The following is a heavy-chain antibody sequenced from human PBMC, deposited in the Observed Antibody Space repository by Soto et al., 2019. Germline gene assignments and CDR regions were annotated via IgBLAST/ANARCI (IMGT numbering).Heavy chain of an antibody. CDR2: IYYSGST. D-gene: IGHD6-19*01. Sequence: SETLSLTCTVSGGSISSSSYYWGWIRQPPGKGLEWIGSIYYSGSTYYNPSLKSRVTISVDTSKNQFSLKLSSVTAADTAVYYCARHLPRIAVGGVFDYWGQGTLVTVSS. CDR1: GGSISSSSYY. CDR3: ARHLPRIAVGGVFDY. J-gene: IGHJ4*02. V-gene: IGHV4-39*01.